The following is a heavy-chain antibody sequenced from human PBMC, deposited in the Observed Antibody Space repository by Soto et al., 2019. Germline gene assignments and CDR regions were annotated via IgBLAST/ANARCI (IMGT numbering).Heavy chain of an antibody. CDR1: GGSISNYY. D-gene: IGHD3-22*01. J-gene: IGHJ4*02. Sequence: QVQLQESGPGLVKPSETLSLTCTVSGGSISNYYCSWIRQPPGKGLEWIGYIYYSGSTDYNPSLKSRVTISVDTSKNQFSLKLSSVTAADTAVYYCARAGLYYYDSSGYYEFDYWGQGTLVTVSS. CDR2: IYYSGST. CDR3: ARAGLYYYDSSGYYEFDY. V-gene: IGHV4-59*01.